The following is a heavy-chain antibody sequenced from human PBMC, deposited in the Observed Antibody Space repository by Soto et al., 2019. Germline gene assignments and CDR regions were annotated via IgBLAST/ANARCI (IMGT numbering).Heavy chain of an antibody. D-gene: IGHD4-17*01. CDR2: IFFTGSS. Sequence: SETLSLTCTVSGGSISSSGYYWGWIRQPPGKGLEWIGSIFFTGSSSYNPSLKSRVTMSVETSKKQFSLKLTSVTAADTAVYYCARDYGGNSGYMLTPDHWGQGILVTVSS. CDR1: GGSISSSGYY. J-gene: IGHJ4*02. V-gene: IGHV4-39*01. CDR3: ARDYGGNSGYMLTPDH.